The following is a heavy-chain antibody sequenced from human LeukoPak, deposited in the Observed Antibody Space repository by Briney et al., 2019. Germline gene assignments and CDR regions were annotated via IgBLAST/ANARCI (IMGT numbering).Heavy chain of an antibody. Sequence: GGSLRLSCAASRFTFSIYIMNWVRQAPGKGLEWVAVISYDGSKKYYADSVKGRFTISRDNSKNTLSLQMNSLSAEDTAVYYCARDGRGLRSSSWYFDYWGQGTLVTVSS. J-gene: IGHJ4*02. V-gene: IGHV3-30-3*01. D-gene: IGHD6-13*01. CDR3: ARDGRGLRSSSWYFDY. CDR2: ISYDGSKK. CDR1: RFTFSIYI.